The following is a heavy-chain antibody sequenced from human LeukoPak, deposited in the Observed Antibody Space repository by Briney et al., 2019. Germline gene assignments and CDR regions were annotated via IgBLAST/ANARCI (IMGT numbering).Heavy chain of an antibody. CDR3: AKGGDCSSTSCYFAPFDP. CDR2: IYSGGTT. V-gene: IGHV3-66*01. D-gene: IGHD2-2*01. Sequence: PGGSLRLSCTASGFTVSSNYMSWVRQAPGKGLEWVSVIYSGGTTYYADSVKGRFTISRDNSKNTLYLQMNSLRAEDTAVYYCAKGGDCSSTSCYFAPFDPWGQGTLVTVSS. J-gene: IGHJ5*02. CDR1: GFTVSSNY.